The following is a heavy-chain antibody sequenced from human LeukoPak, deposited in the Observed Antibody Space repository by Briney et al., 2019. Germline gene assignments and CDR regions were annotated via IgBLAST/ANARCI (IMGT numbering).Heavy chain of an antibody. V-gene: IGHV3-30*02. D-gene: IGHD5-24*01. Sequence: PGGSLRLSCAASGFTFSSYGMHWVRQAPGKGLEWVAFIRYDGSNKYYADSVKGRFTISRDNSKNTLYLQMNSLRAEDTAVYYCAKDRRRWLQLPIDYWGQGTLVTVSS. CDR2: IRYDGSNK. J-gene: IGHJ4*02. CDR1: GFTFSSYG. CDR3: AKDRRRWLQLPIDY.